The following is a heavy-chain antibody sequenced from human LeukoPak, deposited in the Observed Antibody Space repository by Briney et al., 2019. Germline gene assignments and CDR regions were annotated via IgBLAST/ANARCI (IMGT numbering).Heavy chain of an antibody. D-gene: IGHD6-19*01. V-gene: IGHV6-1*01. CDR3: ARGRAVAGIPFDF. CDR1: GDSVSSNTAT. Sequence: SQTLSLTCAIFGDSVSSNTATWTWIRQSPSRGLEWLGRTYYRSKWYNDYAMSLRSRMVFNPDTSKNQFSLQLNSLTLEDTAVYFCARGRAVAGIPFDFWGQGILVTVSS. CDR2: TYYRSKWYN. J-gene: IGHJ4*02.